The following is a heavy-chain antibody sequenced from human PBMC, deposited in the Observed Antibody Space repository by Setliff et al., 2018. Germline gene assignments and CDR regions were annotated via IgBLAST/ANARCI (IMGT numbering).Heavy chain of an antibody. J-gene: IGHJ4*02. Sequence: GGSLRLSCAASGFTFSSYAMSWVRQAPGKGLEWVSLITGSGGGTYYADSVKGRLTISRDNSKNTLYLQMNSLRAEDTAVYYCAKNRYGSGSYAVGGYFDYWGQGTQVTVSS. CDR2: ITGSGGGT. CDR1: GFTFSSYA. V-gene: IGHV3-23*01. CDR3: AKNRYGSGSYAVGGYFDY. D-gene: IGHD3-10*01.